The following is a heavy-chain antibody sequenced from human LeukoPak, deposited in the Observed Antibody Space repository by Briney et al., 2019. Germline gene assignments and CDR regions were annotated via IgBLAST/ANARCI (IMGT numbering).Heavy chain of an antibody. CDR3: ARDMDLFWLTSLDY. CDR2: ISSSSSTI. V-gene: IGHV3-48*01. Sequence: GGSLRLSCAASGFTFSSYSMNWVRQAPGKGLEWVSYISSSSSTIYYADSVMGRFTISRDNAKNSLYLQMNSLRAEDTAVYYCARDMDLFWLTSLDYWGQGTLVTVSS. J-gene: IGHJ4*02. CDR1: GFTFSSYS. D-gene: IGHD3-9*01.